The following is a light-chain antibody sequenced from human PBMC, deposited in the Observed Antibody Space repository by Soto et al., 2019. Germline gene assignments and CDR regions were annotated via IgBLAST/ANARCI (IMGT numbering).Light chain of an antibody. J-gene: IGKJ2*01. CDR3: QQSYSTPMYT. V-gene: IGKV1-39*01. CDR1: QSISSY. Sequence: DIQMTQSPSSLSASVGDRVTITCRASQSISSYLNWYQQKPGKAPKLLIYAASSLQSGVPSRFSGSGSGTDFTLTISSLQPEDFATYYCQQSYSTPMYTFGQGTK. CDR2: AAS.